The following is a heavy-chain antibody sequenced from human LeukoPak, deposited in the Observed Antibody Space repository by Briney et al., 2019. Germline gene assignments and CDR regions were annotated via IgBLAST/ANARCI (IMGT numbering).Heavy chain of an antibody. CDR2: ISSSSSYI. Sequence: GGSLRLSCAASGFTFSSYSMNWVRQAPGKGLEWVSSISSSSSYIYYADSVKGRFTISRDNAKNSLYLQMNGLRAEDTAVYYCARSGSYDDAFDIWGQGTMVTVSS. V-gene: IGHV3-21*01. CDR1: GFTFSSYS. CDR3: ARSGSYDDAFDI. D-gene: IGHD1-26*01. J-gene: IGHJ3*02.